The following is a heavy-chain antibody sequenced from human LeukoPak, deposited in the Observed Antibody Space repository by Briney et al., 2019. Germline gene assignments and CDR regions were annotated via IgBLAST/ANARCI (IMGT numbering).Heavy chain of an antibody. Sequence: ASVKVSCKASGGTFSSYAISWVRQAPGQGLEWMGGIIPIFGTANYAQKFQGRVTITADESTSTAYMELSSLRSEDTAVYYCARDRYCSGGSCRYNWFDPWGQGTLVTVSS. V-gene: IGHV1-69*01. J-gene: IGHJ5*02. CDR1: GGTFSSYA. D-gene: IGHD2-15*01. CDR2: IIPIFGTA. CDR3: ARDRYCSGGSCRYNWFDP.